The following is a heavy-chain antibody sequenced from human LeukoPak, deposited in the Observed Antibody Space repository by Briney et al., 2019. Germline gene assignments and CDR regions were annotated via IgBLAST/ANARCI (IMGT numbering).Heavy chain of an antibody. D-gene: IGHD2-2*01. V-gene: IGHV3-23*01. CDR3: AKDGGFSVVVPAASFDP. Sequence: PGGSLRLSCAASGFTSSTYAMSWVRQAPGKGLEWVSAISGSGGSTYYADSVKGRFTISRDNSKNTLYLQMNSLRAEDTAVYYCAKDGGFSVVVPAASFDPWGQGTLVTVSS. CDR1: GFTSSTYA. CDR2: ISGSGGST. J-gene: IGHJ5*02.